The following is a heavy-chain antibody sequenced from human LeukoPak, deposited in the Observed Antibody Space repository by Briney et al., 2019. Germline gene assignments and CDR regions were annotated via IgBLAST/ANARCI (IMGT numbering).Heavy chain of an antibody. CDR1: GFIFSSYW. J-gene: IGHJ6*02. V-gene: IGHV3-7*05. CDR2: IKEDGSAK. Sequence: PGGSLRLSCAASGFIFSSYWMNWVRQAPGKGLEWVANIKEDGSAKYYVDSVEGRFTISRDNAKNSLYLQMNSLRAEDTAVYYCVMDMDVWGQGTTVTVSS. CDR3: VMDMDV.